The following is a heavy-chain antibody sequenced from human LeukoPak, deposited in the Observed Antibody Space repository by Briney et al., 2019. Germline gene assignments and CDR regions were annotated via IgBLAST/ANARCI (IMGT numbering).Heavy chain of an antibody. V-gene: IGHV1-2*02. D-gene: IGHD3-10*01. CDR3: ATTMVRGVMSYYFDY. CDR1: GYTFTDYY. CDR2: INPNSGGT. Sequence: ASVKVSCKTSGYTFTDYYIHWVRQAPGQGLEWMGWINPNSGGTNYAQKFQGRVTMTRDTSISTAYMELSSLRSEDTAVYYCATTMVRGVMSYYFDYWGQGTLVTVSS. J-gene: IGHJ4*02.